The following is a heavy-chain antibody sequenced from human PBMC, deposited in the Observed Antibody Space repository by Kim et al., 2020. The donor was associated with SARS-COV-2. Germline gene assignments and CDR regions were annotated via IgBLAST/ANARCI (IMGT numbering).Heavy chain of an antibody. CDR1: GGSISSSNW. CDR3: ATQGPYYDIYYYYYYGMDV. D-gene: IGHD3-9*01. V-gene: IGHV4-4*02. J-gene: IGHJ6*02. CDR2: IYHSGST. Sequence: SETLSLTCAVSGGSISSSNWWSWVRHPPGKGLEWIGEIYHSGSTNYNPSLKSRVTISVDKSKNQFSLKLSSVTAADTAVYYCATQGPYYDIYYYYYYGMDVWGQGTTVTVSS.